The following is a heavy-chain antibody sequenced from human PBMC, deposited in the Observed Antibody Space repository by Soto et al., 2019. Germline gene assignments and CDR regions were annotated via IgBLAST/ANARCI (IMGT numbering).Heavy chain of an antibody. Sequence: QVHVQESGPGLVKPSQTLSLTCTVSGGSVSSGDHYWTWMRQHPGKGLEWIGYIYEMETTNYNPSLESRVTISVHTSKNQFYLEVTSVTAADTAVYYSARGLSGWYLFDSWGQGTLVTVSS. CDR1: GGSVSSGDHY. V-gene: IGHV4-31*03. D-gene: IGHD6-19*01. CDR2: IYEMETT. J-gene: IGHJ5*01. CDR3: ARGLSGWYLFDS.